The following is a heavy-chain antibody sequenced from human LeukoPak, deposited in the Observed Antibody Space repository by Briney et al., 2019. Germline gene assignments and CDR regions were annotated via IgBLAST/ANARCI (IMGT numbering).Heavy chain of an antibody. V-gene: IGHV4-39*07. CDR1: GGSISSSSYY. D-gene: IGHD1-14*01. CDR2: IYYSGST. Sequence: PSETLSLTCTVSGGSISSSSYYWGWIRQPPGKGLEWIGSIYYSGSTYYSPSLKSRVTISIDTSKNRFSLNLDSVTAADTAVYYCARKHRSTYYYADWGQGTLVTVSS. CDR3: ARKHRSTYYYAD. J-gene: IGHJ4*02.